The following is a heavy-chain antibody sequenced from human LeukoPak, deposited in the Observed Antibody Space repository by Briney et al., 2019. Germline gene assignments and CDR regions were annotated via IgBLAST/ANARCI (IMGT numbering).Heavy chain of an antibody. CDR3: ARDSITIFGSFKGAFDI. J-gene: IGHJ3*02. D-gene: IGHD3-3*01. CDR2: IYTSGST. V-gene: IGHV4-61*02. CDR1: GGSISSGSYY. Sequence: PSETLSLTCTVSGGSISSGSYYWSWIRQPAGKGLEWIGRIYTSGSTNYNPSLKGRVTISLDTSKNQFSLELSSVTAADTAVYYCARDSITIFGSFKGAFDIWGQGTMVTVSS.